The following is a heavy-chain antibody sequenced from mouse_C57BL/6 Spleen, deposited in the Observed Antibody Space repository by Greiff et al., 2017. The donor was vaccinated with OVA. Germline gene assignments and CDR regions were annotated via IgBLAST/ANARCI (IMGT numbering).Heavy chain of an antibody. V-gene: IGHV1-15*01. Sequence: QVQLQQSGAELVRPGASVTLSCKASGYTFTDYEMHWVKQTPVHGLEWIGAIDPETGGTAYNQKFKGKAILTADKSSSTAYMELRSLTSEDSAVYYCTRYSNYADYYAMDYWGQGTSVTVSS. CDR3: TRYSNYADYYAMDY. CDR2: IDPETGGT. D-gene: IGHD2-5*01. J-gene: IGHJ4*01. CDR1: GYTFTDYE.